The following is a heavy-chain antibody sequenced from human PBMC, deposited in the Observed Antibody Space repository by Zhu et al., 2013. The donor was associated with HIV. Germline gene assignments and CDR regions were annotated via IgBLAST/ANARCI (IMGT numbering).Heavy chain of an antibody. Sequence: QVQLVQSGAEVKKPGASVKVSCKASGYTFTSYSIHWVRQAPGQGLEWMGIINPSGGTINYAQKFQGRVTMTRDTSTSTVYMELSSLRSEDTAVYYCARGNLRPYTSPASGGMDVWGQGP. CDR1: GYTFTSYS. CDR2: INPSGGTI. CDR3: ARGNLRPYTSPASGGMDV. D-gene: IGHD6-13*01. J-gene: IGHJ6*02. V-gene: IGHV1-46*01.